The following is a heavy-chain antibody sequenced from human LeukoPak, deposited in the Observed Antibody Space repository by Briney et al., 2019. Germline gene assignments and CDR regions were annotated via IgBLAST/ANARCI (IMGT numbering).Heavy chain of an antibody. CDR1: GGSISSGSYY. D-gene: IGHD3-10*01. CDR3: ARGGYYGSGNDFRFDP. Sequence: ASETLSLTCTVSGGSISSGSYYWSWIRQPPGKGLEWIGYIYYSGSTNYKPSLKSRVTISVDTSKNQFSLKLSSVTAADTAAYYCARGGYYGSGNDFRFDPWGQGTLVTVSS. V-gene: IGHV4-61*01. J-gene: IGHJ5*02. CDR2: IYYSGST.